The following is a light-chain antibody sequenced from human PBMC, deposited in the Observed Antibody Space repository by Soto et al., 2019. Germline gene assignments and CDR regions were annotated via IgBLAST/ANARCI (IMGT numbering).Light chain of an antibody. V-gene: IGLV1-40*01. J-gene: IGLJ2*01. CDR3: QSYDSSLRGGV. Sequence: QSVLTQPPSVSGAPGQRVTIPCTGSSSNIGAGYDVHWYQQLPGTAPKLLIYGNSNRPSGVPDRFSGSKSGTSASLAITGLKAEDEADYYCQSYDSSLRGGVFGGGTKLTVL. CDR1: SSNIGAGYD. CDR2: GNS.